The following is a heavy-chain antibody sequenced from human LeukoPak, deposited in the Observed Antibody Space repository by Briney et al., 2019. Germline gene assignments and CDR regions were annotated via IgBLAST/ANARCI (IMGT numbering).Heavy chain of an antibody. V-gene: IGHV3-23*01. CDR2: ITGSGGST. D-gene: IGHD6-19*01. CDR1: GFTFSNYG. J-gene: IGHJ4*02. Sequence: GGTLRLSCAASGFTFSNYGLSWVRQAPGKGLEWVSGITGSGGSTYYADSVKGRFTISRDNSKNTVYLQMNSLRPEDTAVYYCAKDGSSGWSYYFDYWGQGTLVTVSS. CDR3: AKDGSSGWSYYFDY.